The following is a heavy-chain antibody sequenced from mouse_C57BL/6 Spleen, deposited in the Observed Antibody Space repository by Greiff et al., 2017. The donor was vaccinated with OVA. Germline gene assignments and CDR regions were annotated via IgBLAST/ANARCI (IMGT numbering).Heavy chain of an antibody. CDR2: IRNKANNHAT. D-gene: IGHD2-1*01. CDR1: GFTFSDAW. J-gene: IGHJ2*01. Sequence: EVKVVESGGGLVQPGGSMKLSCAASGFTFSDAWMDWVRQSPEKGLEWVAEIRNKANNHATYYAESVKGRFTISRDDSKSSVYLQMNSLRAEDTGIYYCTREGNYKPFDYWGQGTTLTVSS. V-gene: IGHV6-6*01. CDR3: TREGNYKPFDY.